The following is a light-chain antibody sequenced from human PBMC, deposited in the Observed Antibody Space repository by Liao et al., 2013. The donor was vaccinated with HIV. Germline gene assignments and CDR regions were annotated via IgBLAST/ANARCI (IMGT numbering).Light chain of an antibody. CDR1: ALRSQY. J-gene: IGLJ2*01. Sequence: SYELTQPPSVSVSPGQTARITCAGDALRSQYAYWYQQKPGQAPVLVISRDSERSSGIPERFAGSTSGTTVTLTISGVQAEDEADYYCQSSDSSGGDVVFGGGTKLTVL. V-gene: IGLV3-25*03. CDR3: QSSDSSGGDVV. CDR2: RDS.